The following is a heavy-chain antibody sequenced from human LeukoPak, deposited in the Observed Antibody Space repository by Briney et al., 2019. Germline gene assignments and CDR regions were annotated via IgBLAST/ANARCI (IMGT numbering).Heavy chain of an antibody. J-gene: IGHJ4*02. CDR1: GFTFSSYW. CDR2: IKEDGSDK. V-gene: IGHV3-7*01. Sequence: PGGSLRLSCAASGFTFSSYWMSWVRQAPGKGLEWVANIKEDGSDKYYVDSVKGRFTISRDNAKNSLYLQMNSLRAEDTAVYYCARLVANGARDYWGQGTLVTVPS. D-gene: IGHD2-8*01. CDR3: ARLVANGARDY.